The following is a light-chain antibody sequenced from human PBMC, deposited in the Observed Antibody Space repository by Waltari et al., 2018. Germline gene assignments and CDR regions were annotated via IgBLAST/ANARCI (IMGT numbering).Light chain of an antibody. CDR3: QQYNRWPPIT. J-gene: IGKJ5*01. CDR1: QSVASN. V-gene: IGKV3-15*01. CDR2: EAS. Sequence: EVVMTQSPATLSLFPGERVTLPCRASQSVASNLAWYQQKPGQAPRLLIYEASTRATGISARFRGSGSGTEFTLTISSLQSEDSAVYYCQQYNRWPPITFGQGTRLEIK.